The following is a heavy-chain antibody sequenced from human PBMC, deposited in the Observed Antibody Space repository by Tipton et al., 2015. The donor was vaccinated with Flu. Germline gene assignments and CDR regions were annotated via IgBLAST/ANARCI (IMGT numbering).Heavy chain of an antibody. Sequence: TLSLTCTVSGGSISSVTYYWGWIRQPPGKGLEWIGNIYYSGNTYYNPSLKSRVTISVDRSKNQLSLKLNSVTAADTAVYYCARVGYSSGWYAGALDFWGQGTLVTVSS. D-gene: IGHD6-19*01. CDR3: ARVGYSSGWYAGALDF. V-gene: IGHV4-39*07. CDR2: IYYSGNT. J-gene: IGHJ4*02. CDR1: GGSISSVTYY.